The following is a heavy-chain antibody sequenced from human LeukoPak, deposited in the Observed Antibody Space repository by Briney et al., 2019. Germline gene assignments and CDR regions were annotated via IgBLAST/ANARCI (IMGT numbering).Heavy chain of an antibody. V-gene: IGHV3-66*02. CDR2: IYAGGPT. CDR3: ARVGSTYGLPYLDY. CDR1: GFTVKSSY. J-gene: IGHJ4*02. Sequence: GGSLRLSCAASGFTVKSSYMTWVRQAPGKGLEWVSVIYAGGPTLYADSVKGRFTISTDNSKNTVYLQMNSLRAEDTAVYYCARVGSTYGLPYLDYWGQGTLVTVSS. D-gene: IGHD3-10*01.